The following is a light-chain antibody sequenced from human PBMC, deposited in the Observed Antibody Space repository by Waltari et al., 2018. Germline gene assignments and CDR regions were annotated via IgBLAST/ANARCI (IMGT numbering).Light chain of an antibody. J-gene: IGLJ1*01. V-gene: IGLV2-11*01. CDR1: SSDVGYYNF. CDR3: CSYAGNYIFI. CDR2: DVT. Sequence: QSALTQPHSVSGSPGQSVTISCTGTSSDVGYYNFVSWYQQHPGKAPKLMIYDVTNRPSGVPDRFSGAKSGNTASLTISGLQAEDEADYYCCSYAGNYIFIFATGTKVTVL.